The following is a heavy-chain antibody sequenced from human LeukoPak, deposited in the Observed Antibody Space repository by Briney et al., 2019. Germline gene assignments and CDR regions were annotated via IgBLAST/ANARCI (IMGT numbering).Heavy chain of an antibody. V-gene: IGHV3-53*01. D-gene: IGHD3-9*01. Sequence: GGSLRLSFSAPGFPVNSNYMSWVRPAPGKGLEWVSVIYSGGSTYYADSVKGRFTISRDNSKNTLYLQMNSLRAEDTAVYYCARESSGILAGYYIDYWGQGTLVTVSS. CDR3: ARESSGILAGYYIDY. CDR1: GFPVNSNY. J-gene: IGHJ4*02. CDR2: IYSGGST.